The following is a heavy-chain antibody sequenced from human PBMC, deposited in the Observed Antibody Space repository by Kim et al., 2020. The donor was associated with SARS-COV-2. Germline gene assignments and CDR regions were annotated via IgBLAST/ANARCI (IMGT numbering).Heavy chain of an antibody. J-gene: IGHJ4*02. D-gene: IGHD3-10*01. CDR3: ARDRQANYYGSGSYYPGY. V-gene: IGHV3-30*07. Sequence: KGRFTISRDNSKNTLYLQMNSLRAEDTAVYYCARDRQANYYGSGSYYPGYWGQGTLVTVSS.